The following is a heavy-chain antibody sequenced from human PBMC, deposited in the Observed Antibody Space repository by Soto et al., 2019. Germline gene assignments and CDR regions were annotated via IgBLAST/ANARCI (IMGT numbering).Heavy chain of an antibody. Sequence: EVQLVESGGGLVQRGGSLKLSCVGSGFIFGGSAIHWVRQASGKGLEWVGRIRSRANNYATSSAVSVRGRFTFSRDDSKNTAYLQMNTLKTDDTAVYYCCRGQGAPIGDYYYHGLDVWGQGTPVTVS. CDR1: GFIFGGSA. CDR2: IRSRANNYAT. D-gene: IGHD2-2*02. CDR3: CRGQGAPIGDYYYHGLDV. J-gene: IGHJ6*02. V-gene: IGHV3-73*02.